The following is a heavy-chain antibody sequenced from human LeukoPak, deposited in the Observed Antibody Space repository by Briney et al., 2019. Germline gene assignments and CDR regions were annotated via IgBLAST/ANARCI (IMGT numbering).Heavy chain of an antibody. CDR1: GGSISSYY. CDR2: IYYSGST. D-gene: IGHD3-10*01. Sequence: SETLSLTCTVSGGSISSYYWSWIRQPPGKGLEWIGYIYYSGSTNYNPSLKSRVTISVGTSKTQFSLKLSSVTAADTAVYFCARHGPPIDSGNYYNEGFDAFDIWGQGTMVTVSS. J-gene: IGHJ3*02. V-gene: IGHV4-59*08. CDR3: ARHGPPIDSGNYYNEGFDAFDI.